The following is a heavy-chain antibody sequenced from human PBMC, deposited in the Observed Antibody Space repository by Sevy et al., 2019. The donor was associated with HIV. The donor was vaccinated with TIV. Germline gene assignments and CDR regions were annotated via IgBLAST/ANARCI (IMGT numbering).Heavy chain of an antibody. V-gene: IGHV4-61*01. Sequence: SETLSLTCTVSGGSVSSGSYYWSWIRQPPGKGLEWIGYIYYSGSTNYHPSLKSRVTISVDTSKNQFSLKLSSVTAADTAVYYCARDKKKVGSTSWGFDYWGQGTLVTVSS. CDR2: IYYSGST. CDR1: GGSVSSGSYY. D-gene: IGHD2-2*01. J-gene: IGHJ4*02. CDR3: ARDKKKVGSTSWGFDY.